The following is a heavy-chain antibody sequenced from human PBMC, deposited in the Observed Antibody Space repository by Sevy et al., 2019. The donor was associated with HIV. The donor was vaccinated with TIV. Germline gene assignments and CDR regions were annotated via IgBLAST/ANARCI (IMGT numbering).Heavy chain of an antibody. V-gene: IGHV4-4*07. CDR2: IYTSGST. J-gene: IGHJ5*02. CDR3: ARNYDSSGYYYPPNYNWFDP. CDR1: GGSISSYY. Sequence: SETLSLTCTVSGGSISSYYWSWIRQPAGKGLEWIGRIYTSGSTNYNPSLKSRVTMSVDTSKNQFSLKLSSVTAADTAVYYCARNYDSSGYYYPPNYNWFDPWGQGTLVTVSS. D-gene: IGHD3-22*01.